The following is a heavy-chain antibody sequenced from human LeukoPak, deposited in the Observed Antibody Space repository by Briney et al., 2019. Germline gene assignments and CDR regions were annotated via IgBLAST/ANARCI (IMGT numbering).Heavy chain of an antibody. V-gene: IGHV1-18*01. CDR2: ISGYNGNT. D-gene: IGHD3-9*01. Sequence: ASVKVSCKASGYTFSNYVISWVRQAPGQGLEWMGWISGYNGNTDYAQKFQGRVTMTTDTSTTTAYMELSSLRSEDTAVYYCARGRHDILTGYYYWGQGTLVTVSS. J-gene: IGHJ4*02. CDR1: GYTFSNYV. CDR3: ARGRHDILTGYYY.